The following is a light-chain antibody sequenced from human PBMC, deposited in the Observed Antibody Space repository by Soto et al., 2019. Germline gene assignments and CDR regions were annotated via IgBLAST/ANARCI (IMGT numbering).Light chain of an antibody. V-gene: IGKV3-20*01. J-gene: IGKJ4*01. Sequence: ETVLTQSPGTLSLSPGERATLSCRASQSVNNDYLAWYQQRPGLAPRLLIFGASGRATGIPDRFSGSGSGTDFTLTISGLEPEDFAIYYCQQYGTSPLTFGGGTKVEIK. CDR1: QSVNNDY. CDR2: GAS. CDR3: QQYGTSPLT.